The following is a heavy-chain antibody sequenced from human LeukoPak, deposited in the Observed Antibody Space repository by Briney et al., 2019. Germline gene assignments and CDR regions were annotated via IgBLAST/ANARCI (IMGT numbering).Heavy chain of an antibody. CDR1: GGSFSGYY. Sequence: SETLSLTCAVYGGSFSGYYWSWIRQPPGKGLEWIGEINHSGSTNYNPSLKSRVTISVDTSKNQFSLKLSSVTAADTAVYYCARGRSYYGSGDTFDYWGQGTLVTASS. CDR3: ARGRSYYGSGDTFDY. V-gene: IGHV4-34*01. J-gene: IGHJ4*02. D-gene: IGHD3-10*01. CDR2: INHSGST.